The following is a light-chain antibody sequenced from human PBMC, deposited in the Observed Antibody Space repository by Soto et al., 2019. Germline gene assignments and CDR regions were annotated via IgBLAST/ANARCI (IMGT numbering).Light chain of an antibody. CDR3: QQYSSYLWT. V-gene: IGKV1-5*03. CDR1: QSISSW. J-gene: IGKJ1*01. Sequence: DIHMTQSPSTLSASLGDRVTITFRASQSISSWLAWYQQIPGKAPKLLIHKASTLESGVPSRFSGSGSGTEFTLTISSLQPDDFATYYCQQYSSYLWTFGQGPKVDIK. CDR2: KAS.